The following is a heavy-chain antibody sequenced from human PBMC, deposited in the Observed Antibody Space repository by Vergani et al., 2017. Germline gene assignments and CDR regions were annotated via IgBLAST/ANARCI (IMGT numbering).Heavy chain of an antibody. D-gene: IGHD4-17*01. CDR1: GGSISSYY. V-gene: IGHV4-59*12. CDR2: IYYSGST. Sequence: QVQLQESGPGLVKPSETLSLTCTVSGGSISSYYWSWIRQPPGKGLEWIGYIYYSGSTNYNPSLKSRVTISVDTSKNQFSLKLSSVTAADTAVYYCAKEHYGDYAIDYWGQGTLVTVSS. J-gene: IGHJ4*02. CDR3: AKEHYGDYAIDY.